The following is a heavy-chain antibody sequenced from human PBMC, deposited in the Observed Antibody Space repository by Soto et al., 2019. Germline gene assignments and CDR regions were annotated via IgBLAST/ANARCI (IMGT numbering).Heavy chain of an antibody. Sequence: GASVKVSCKASGYTFTSYGISCVRQAPGRGLEWMGWISAYNGNTNYAQKLQGRVTMTTDTSTSTAYMELRSLRSDDTAVYYCARLTKSRKHYGMDVWGQGTTVTVSS. CDR1: GYTFTSYG. CDR3: ARLTKSRKHYGMDV. J-gene: IGHJ6*02. D-gene: IGHD1-1*01. V-gene: IGHV1-18*01. CDR2: ISAYNGNT.